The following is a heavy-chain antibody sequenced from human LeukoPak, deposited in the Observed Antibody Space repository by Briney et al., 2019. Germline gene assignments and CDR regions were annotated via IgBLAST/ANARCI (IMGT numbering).Heavy chain of an antibody. D-gene: IGHD6-19*01. CDR3: ARGRYVSGWFGQH. CDR2: IKQDGNEK. Sequence: GGSLKLSCAASGFTFSTYWMSWVRQAPGKGLEWVAKIKQDGNEKYYVDSVKGRFTISRDNAKNSLYLQMNSLRADDTAVYFCARGRYVSGWFGQHWGQGTLVTVSS. V-gene: IGHV3-7*01. CDR1: GFTFSTYW. J-gene: IGHJ1*01.